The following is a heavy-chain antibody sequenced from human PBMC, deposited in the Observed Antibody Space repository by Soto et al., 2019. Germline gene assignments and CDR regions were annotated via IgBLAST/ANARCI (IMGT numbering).Heavy chain of an antibody. J-gene: IGHJ4*02. CDR3: AREIAATGFHF. CDR2: IVPVFGSA. D-gene: IGHD3-9*01. V-gene: IGHV1-69*12. CDR1: GGDFKNYG. Sequence: QVQLVQSGAEVKKPGSSVKVSCQTSGGDFKNYGISWVQQAPGQGLEWMGGIVPVFGSAKYGQIFQGGLTITADEATSTTYMELSGLKPEDTAVYYCAREIAATGFHFWGQGTLVIVSS.